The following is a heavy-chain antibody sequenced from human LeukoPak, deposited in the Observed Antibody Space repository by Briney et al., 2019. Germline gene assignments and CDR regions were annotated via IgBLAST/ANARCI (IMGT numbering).Heavy chain of an antibody. CDR2: IYYSGST. D-gene: IGHD1-1*01. CDR1: GGSISSSSYY. Sequence: PSETLSLTCTVSGGSISSSSYYWGWIRQPPGKGLEWIGSIYYSGSTYHNPSLKSRVTISVDTSKNQFSLKLSSVTAADTAVYYCASVSGTTRAFDIWGQGTMVTVSS. V-gene: IGHV4-39*01. CDR3: ASVSGTTRAFDI. J-gene: IGHJ3*02.